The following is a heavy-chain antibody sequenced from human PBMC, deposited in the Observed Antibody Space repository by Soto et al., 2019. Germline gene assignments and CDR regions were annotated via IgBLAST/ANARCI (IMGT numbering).Heavy chain of an antibody. CDR3: ARMGGSFLDS. D-gene: IGHD1-26*01. CDR1: GGTFSSYA. Sequence: SVKVSCKASGGTFSSYAITWVRQAPGQGLDWMGEIIPIFGATSFAQKFQGRVTITADKSTTTAYMELSSLTSEDTAVYYCARMGGSFLDSWGQGTLVTVSS. J-gene: IGHJ5*01. V-gene: IGHV1-69*06. CDR2: IIPIFGAT.